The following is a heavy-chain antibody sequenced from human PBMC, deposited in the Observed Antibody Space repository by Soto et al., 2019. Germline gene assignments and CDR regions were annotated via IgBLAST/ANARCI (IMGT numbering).Heavy chain of an antibody. J-gene: IGHJ6*02. CDR2: ISYDGGNK. CDR1: GFTFSIYA. CDR3: ARETDGMDV. V-gene: IGHV3-30-3*01. Sequence: QVQLVESGGGVVQPGRSLRLSCAASGFTFSIYAMHWVRQAPGKGLEWIAGISYDGGNKYYADSVKGRFTISRDNSKNTLSLQMNSLRPEDTAVYYCARETDGMDVWGQGTTVTVSS.